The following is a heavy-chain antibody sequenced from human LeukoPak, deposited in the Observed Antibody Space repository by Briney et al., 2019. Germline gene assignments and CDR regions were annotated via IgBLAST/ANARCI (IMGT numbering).Heavy chain of an antibody. V-gene: IGHV4-59*01. Sequence: SETLSLTCIVSGASISSYYWSWIRQPPGKGLEWIGYIYYSGSTNYNPSLKSRVTISVDTSKNHFSLKLTSVTAADTAVYYCARHWAKTTGPYAFDFWGQGTMVTVSS. D-gene: IGHD1-14*01. J-gene: IGHJ3*01. CDR3: ARHWAKTTGPYAFDF. CDR2: IYYSGST. CDR1: GASISSYY.